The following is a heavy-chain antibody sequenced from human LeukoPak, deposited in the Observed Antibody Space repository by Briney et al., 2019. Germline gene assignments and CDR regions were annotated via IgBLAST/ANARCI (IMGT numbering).Heavy chain of an antibody. V-gene: IGHV3-7*01. Sequence: GGSLRLSCVASGFSFTKYWMTWVRQAPGKGLEWVARLHPDGSERNYVGSVEGRFTVFGDNAKSSLFLQMHSLRVEDTAVYYCARDPPAGAFDIWGQGTMVTVSS. CDR3: ARDPPAGAFDI. D-gene: IGHD6-19*01. J-gene: IGHJ3*02. CDR2: LHPDGSER. CDR1: GFSFTKYW.